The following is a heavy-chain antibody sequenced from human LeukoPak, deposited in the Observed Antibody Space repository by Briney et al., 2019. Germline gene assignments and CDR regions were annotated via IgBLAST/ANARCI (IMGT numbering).Heavy chain of an antibody. Sequence: PGGSLRLSCAASGFTFSSYSMNWVRQAPGKGLEWVANIKQDGSEKYYVDSVKGRFTISRDNAKNSLYLQMNSLRAEDTAVYYCARSDYGDYLTLDYWGQGTLVTVSS. CDR3: ARSDYGDYLTLDY. J-gene: IGHJ4*02. V-gene: IGHV3-7*01. CDR1: GFTFSSYS. D-gene: IGHD4-17*01. CDR2: IKQDGSEK.